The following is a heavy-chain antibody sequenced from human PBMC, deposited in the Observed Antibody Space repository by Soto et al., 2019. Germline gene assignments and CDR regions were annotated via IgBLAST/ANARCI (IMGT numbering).Heavy chain of an antibody. V-gene: IGHV3-11*01. J-gene: IGHJ5*02. D-gene: IGHD3-10*01. Sequence: PGGTLRLSCAASGFTFSDYYMSWIRQAPGKGLEWISYISSSGATIYYADSVKGRFTTSRDNANISLFLEMNSPRAEDTAVYYCVRVGYAYGNDPWGQGTLVTVSS. CDR2: ISSSGATI. CDR3: VRVGYAYGNDP. CDR1: GFTFSDYY.